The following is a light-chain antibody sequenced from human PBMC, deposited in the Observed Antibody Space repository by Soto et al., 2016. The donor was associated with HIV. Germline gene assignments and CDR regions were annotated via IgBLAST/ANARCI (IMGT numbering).Light chain of an antibody. CDR2: DDS. J-gene: IGLJ3*02. CDR3: QVWESSRDHGV. V-gene: IGLV3-21*02. CDR1: NIGTKS. Sequence: SYELTQPPSVSVAPGETARITCGGNNIGTKSVHWYQQKPGQAPVLVVYDDSARPSEIPERFSGSNSGNTATLTISRVEAGDEADYYCQVWESSRDHGVFGGGTKLTAL.